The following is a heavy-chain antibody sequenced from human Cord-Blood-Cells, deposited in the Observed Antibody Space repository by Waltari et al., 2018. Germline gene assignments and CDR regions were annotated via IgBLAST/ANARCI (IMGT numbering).Heavy chain of an antibody. CDR3: ARDLGQPEYYFDY. CDR1: GFTFSSYA. V-gene: IGHV3-30-3*01. CDR2: ISDDGSNK. D-gene: IGHD2-2*01. Sequence: QVQLVESGGGVVQPGRSLRLSCAASGFTFSSYAMHWVRQAPGKGLEWVAVISDDGSNKYYADSVKGRFTISRDNSKNTLYLQMNSLRAEDTAVYYCARDLGQPEYYFDYWGQGTLVTVSS. J-gene: IGHJ4*02.